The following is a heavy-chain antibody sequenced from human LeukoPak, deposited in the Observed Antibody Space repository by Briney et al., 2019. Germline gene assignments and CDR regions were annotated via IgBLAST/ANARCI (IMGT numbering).Heavy chain of an antibody. CDR2: IYSSGST. CDR1: GGSLSSYY. J-gene: IGHJ2*01. CDR3: ARGQYHLLYWYFDL. V-gene: IGHV4-4*07. Sequence: SETLSLTCTVSGGSLSSYYWSWIRQPAGKGLEWVVRIYSSGSTNYNPSLKSRVTMSVDTSKNQFSLKLSSVTAADTAVYYCARGQYHLLYWYFDLWGRGTLVTVSS. D-gene: IGHD2-2*01.